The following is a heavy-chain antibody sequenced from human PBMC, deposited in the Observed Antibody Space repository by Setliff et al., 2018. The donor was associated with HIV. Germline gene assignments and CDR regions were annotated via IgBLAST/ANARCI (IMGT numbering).Heavy chain of an antibody. Sequence: KPSETLSLTCSVSGGSIRSGSYYWSWIRQPAGKGLEWIGHIYSTGSTRYNPSLESRLTILVGTSRNQFSLKLNSVTAADTAVYYCARAAYSGTYVWEPATDLWGRGTLVTVSS. J-gene: IGHJ2*01. CDR1: GGSIRSGSYY. CDR3: ARAAYSGTYVWEPATDL. V-gene: IGHV4-61*09. CDR2: IYSTGST. D-gene: IGHD1-26*01.